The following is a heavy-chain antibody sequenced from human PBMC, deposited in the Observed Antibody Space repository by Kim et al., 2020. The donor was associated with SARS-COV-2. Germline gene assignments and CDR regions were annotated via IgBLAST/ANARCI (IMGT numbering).Heavy chain of an antibody. CDR2: ISWNSGSI. Sequence: GGSLRLSCAASGFTFDDYAMHWVRQAPGKGLEWVSGISWNSGSIGYADSVKGRFTISRDNAKNSLYLQMNSLRAEDTALYYCAKSPWWNDALWEIFFDYWGQGTLVTVSS. D-gene: IGHD1-1*01. CDR1: GFTFDDYA. V-gene: IGHV3-9*01. J-gene: IGHJ4*02. CDR3: AKSPWWNDALWEIFFDY.